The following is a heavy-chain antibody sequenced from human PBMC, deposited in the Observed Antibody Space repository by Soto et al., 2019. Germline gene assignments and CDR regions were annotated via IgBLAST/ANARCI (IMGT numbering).Heavy chain of an antibody. D-gene: IGHD5-12*01. V-gene: IGHV4-59*01. J-gene: IGHJ4*02. CDR1: GGSISSYY. CDR3: ARYKRWLQSAYYFDY. Sequence: LTCTVSGGSISSYYWSWIRQPPGKGLEWIGYIYYSGSTNYNPSLKSRVTISVDTSKNQFSLKLSSVTAADTAVYYCARYKRWLQSAYYFDYWGQGTLVTVSS. CDR2: IYYSGST.